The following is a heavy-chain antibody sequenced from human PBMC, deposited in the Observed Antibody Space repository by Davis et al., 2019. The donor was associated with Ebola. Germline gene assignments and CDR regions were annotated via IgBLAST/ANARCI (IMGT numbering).Heavy chain of an antibody. D-gene: IGHD5-18*01. V-gene: IGHV6-1*01. CDR2: TYYSSKWYT. J-gene: IGHJ6*02. Sequence: HPQTPSPTRAISRDSVSIHSAGRNWIRQSPSRGLEWLGRTYYSSKWYTDYAVSVKSRITINPDTPRNQFSPQLNTVTPEDTALYYCARGWLRGGMDFWGEGTTVTV. CDR1: RDSVSIHSAG. CDR3: ARGWLRGGMDF.